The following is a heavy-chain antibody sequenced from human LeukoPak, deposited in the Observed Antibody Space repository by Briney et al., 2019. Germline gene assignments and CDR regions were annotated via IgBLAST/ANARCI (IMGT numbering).Heavy chain of an antibody. D-gene: IGHD2-21*02. V-gene: IGHV3-21*01. J-gene: IGHJ4*02. CDR2: ISSSSSYI. CDR3: ARSSGGGDWSTDY. Sequence: GGFLRLSCAASGFTFSSYSMNWVRQAPGKGLEWVSSISSSSSYIYYADSVKGRFSISRDNAKNSLYLQMNSLRAEDTAVYYCARSSGGGDWSTDYWGQGTLVTVSS. CDR1: GFTFSSYS.